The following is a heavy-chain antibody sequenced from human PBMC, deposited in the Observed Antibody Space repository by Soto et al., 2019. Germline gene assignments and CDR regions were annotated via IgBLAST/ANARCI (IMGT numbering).Heavy chain of an antibody. CDR2: VYYAGST. D-gene: IGHD3-22*01. CDR1: GDSISTFY. V-gene: IGHV4-59*01. Sequence: SETLSLTCTVSGDSISTFYWGWMRQSPGKELEWIGYVYYAGSTNYNPSLKSRVTISVDRSKNQFSLKLTSANAADTAVYYCARGRTVRNYADDSSDYFYFFDYWGQGTQVTVSS. CDR3: ARGRTVRNYADDSSDYFYFFDY. J-gene: IGHJ4*02.